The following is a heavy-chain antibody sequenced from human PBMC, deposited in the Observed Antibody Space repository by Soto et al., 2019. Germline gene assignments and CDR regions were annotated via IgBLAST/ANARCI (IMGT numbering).Heavy chain of an antibody. CDR1: GGSISSGGYS. D-gene: IGHD3-10*01. V-gene: IGHV4-30-2*05. CDR2: ISHSGST. CDR3: ARDGFGEIHYFDY. J-gene: IGHJ4*02. Sequence: SETLSLTCAVSGGSISSGGYSWSWIRQPPGKGLEWIGEISHSGSTNYNPSLKSRVTISVDTSKNQFSLKLSSVTAADTAVYYCARDGFGEIHYFDYWGQGTLVTVSS.